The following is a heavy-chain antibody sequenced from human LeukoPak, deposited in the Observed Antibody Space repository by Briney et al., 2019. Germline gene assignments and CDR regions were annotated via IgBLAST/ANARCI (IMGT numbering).Heavy chain of an antibody. V-gene: IGHV1-46*01. Sequence: ASVKVSCKASGYIFTTYYMHWVRQAPGQGLEWMGVINPSDGSTNYAQRFQGRVTFTSDTSATVVYMDLSSLRSEDTAEYYCARDQGVAGFMDVWGQGTTVTVSS. J-gene: IGHJ6*02. D-gene: IGHD6-19*01. CDR2: INPSDGST. CDR3: ARDQGVAGFMDV. CDR1: GYIFTTYY.